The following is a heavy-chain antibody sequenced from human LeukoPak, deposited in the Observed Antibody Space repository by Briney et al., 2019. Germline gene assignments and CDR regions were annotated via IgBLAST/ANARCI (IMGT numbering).Heavy chain of an antibody. D-gene: IGHD5/OR15-5a*01. CDR2: IRYDGSNK. CDR3: AKVLYPAYYYYYYTDV. V-gene: IGHV3-30*02. Sequence: GGSLRLSCAASGFTFSSYGMHWVRQAPGKGLEWVAFIRYDGSNKYYADSVKGRFTISRDNSKNTLYLQMNSLRAEDTAVYYCAKVLYPAYYYYYYTDVGSKATTVTV. CDR1: GFTFSSYG. J-gene: IGHJ6*03.